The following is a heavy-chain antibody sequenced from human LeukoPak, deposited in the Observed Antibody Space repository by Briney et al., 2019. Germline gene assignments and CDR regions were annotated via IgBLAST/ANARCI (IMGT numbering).Heavy chain of an antibody. CDR1: RFSLSNFW. D-gene: IGHD2-2*01. CDR3: AKVPAAYNWFDP. J-gene: IGHJ5*02. CDR2: ISGSGGST. Sequence: GGSLRLSCVASRFSLSNFWMIWVRQAPGKGLEWVSAISGSGGSTYYADSVKGRFTISRDNSKNTLYLQMNSLRAEDTAVYYCAKVPAAYNWFDPWGQGTLVTVSS. V-gene: IGHV3-23*01.